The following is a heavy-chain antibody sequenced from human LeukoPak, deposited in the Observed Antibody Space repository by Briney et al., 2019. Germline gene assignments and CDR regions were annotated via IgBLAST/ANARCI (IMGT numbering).Heavy chain of an antibody. Sequence: SETLSLTCTVSGGSISSYYWSWIRQPPGKGREWVGYIYYSGSTNYNPSLKSRITISLDTSKNQFSLQLSSVTAADAAVYYCARGGSVVAFRYYFDYWGQGTLVTVSS. J-gene: IGHJ4*02. CDR3: ARGGSVVAFRYYFDY. D-gene: IGHD2-21*01. CDR2: IYYSGST. CDR1: GGSISSYY. V-gene: IGHV4-59*01.